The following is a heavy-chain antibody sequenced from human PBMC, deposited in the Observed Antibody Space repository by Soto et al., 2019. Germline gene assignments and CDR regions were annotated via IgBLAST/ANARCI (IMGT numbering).Heavy chain of an antibody. CDR1: GYTFTSYD. V-gene: IGHV1-8*01. J-gene: IGHJ4*02. D-gene: IGHD2-8*01. CDR3: ARANRRGYCTNGVCYRFDY. Sequence: ASVKVSCKASGYTFTSYDINWVRQATGQGLEWMGWMNPNSGNTGYAQKFQGRVTMTRNTSISTAYMELSSLRSEDTAVYYCARANRRGYCTNGVCYRFDYWGQGTLVTVSS. CDR2: MNPNSGNT.